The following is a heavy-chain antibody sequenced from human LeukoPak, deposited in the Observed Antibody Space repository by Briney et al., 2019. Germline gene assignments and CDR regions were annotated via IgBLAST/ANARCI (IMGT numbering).Heavy chain of an antibody. CDR1: GFTVSSNY. D-gene: IGHD3-22*01. J-gene: IGHJ4*02. Sequence: GGSLRLSCAASGFTVSSNYMSWVRQAPGKGLEWVSVIYSGGSTFYADSVKGRFTISRDNSKNTLYLQMNGLRAEDTAVYYCAREAVVVIKTALFDYWGQGTLVTVSS. V-gene: IGHV3-53*01. CDR3: AREAVVVIKTALFDY. CDR2: IYSGGST.